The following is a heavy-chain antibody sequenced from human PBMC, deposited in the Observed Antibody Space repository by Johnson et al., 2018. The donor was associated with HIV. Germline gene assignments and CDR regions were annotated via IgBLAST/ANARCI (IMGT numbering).Heavy chain of an antibody. CDR3: ALSGGAAAYDAFDI. CDR2: INSDGSTT. J-gene: IGHJ3*02. D-gene: IGHD6-13*01. Sequence: VQLVESGGGLVKPGGSLRLSCVASGFTFSDYYMTWIRQAPGKGLEWVSRINSDGSTTSYADSVKGRFTISRDNAKNTLYLQMNRLRAEDTAVYYCALSGGAAAYDAFDIWGQGTMVTVSS. V-gene: IGHV3-74*02. CDR1: GFTFSDYY.